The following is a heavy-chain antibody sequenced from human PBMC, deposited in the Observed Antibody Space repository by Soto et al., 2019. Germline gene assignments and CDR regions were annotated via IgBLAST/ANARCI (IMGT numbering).Heavy chain of an antibody. CDR3: ARAPEGGSLHA. CDR2: INHSGST. J-gene: IGHJ5*02. V-gene: IGHV4-34*01. CDR1: GGSFSGYY. Sequence: SETLSLTCAVYGGSFSGYYWSWIRQPPGKGLEWIGEINHSGSTNYNPSLKSRVTISVDTSKNQFSLKLSSVTAADTAVYYCARAPEGGSLHAWGQGTLVTVSS.